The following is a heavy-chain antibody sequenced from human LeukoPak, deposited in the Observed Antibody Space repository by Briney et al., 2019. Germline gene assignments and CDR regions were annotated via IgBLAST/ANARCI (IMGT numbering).Heavy chain of an antibody. CDR2: INPSGDDP. CDR3: ATSSTGQLLMSY. CDR1: GYTFTAYY. V-gene: IGHV1-46*01. Sequence: ASVKVSCKTSGYTFTAYYIHWVRQVPGQGLEWLGMINPSGDDPKYAQKFQGRVTVTRDTSTRVVYMEMSSLTSEDTSVYYCATSSTGQLLMSYWGQGTLVTVSS. J-gene: IGHJ4*02. D-gene: IGHD4-17*01.